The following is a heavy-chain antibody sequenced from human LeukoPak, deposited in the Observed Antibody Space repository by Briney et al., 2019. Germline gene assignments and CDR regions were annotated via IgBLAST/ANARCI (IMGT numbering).Heavy chain of an antibody. Sequence: PGGSLRLSCAASGFSFSDYYMSWFRQAPGKGLEWISYSSGSGSTISYADSVNGRFIISRDNAKNSLYLQMNSLRAEDTAMYYCATKQWLAPPPDSWGQGTPVTVSS. J-gene: IGHJ4*02. CDR2: SSGSGSTI. V-gene: IGHV3-11*04. CDR3: ATKQWLAPPPDS. D-gene: IGHD6-19*01. CDR1: GFSFSDYY.